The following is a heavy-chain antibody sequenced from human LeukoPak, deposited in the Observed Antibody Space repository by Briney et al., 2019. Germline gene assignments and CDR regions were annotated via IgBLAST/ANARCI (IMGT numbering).Heavy chain of an antibody. V-gene: IGHV4-31*03. CDR1: GGSISSSGYY. CDR2: IYYSGTT. Sequence: SETLSLTCTVSGGSISSSGYYWRWLRQHPGKGLEWIGYIYYSGTTYYNPSLKSRVTISVDTSKNQFSLKLFSVTAADTAVYYCAREDYYDSSGYLDYRGQGTLVTVSS. CDR3: AREDYYDSSGYLDY. J-gene: IGHJ4*02. D-gene: IGHD3-22*01.